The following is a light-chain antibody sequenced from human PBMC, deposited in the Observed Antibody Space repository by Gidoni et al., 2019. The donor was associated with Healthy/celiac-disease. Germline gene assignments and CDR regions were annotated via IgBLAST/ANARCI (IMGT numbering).Light chain of an antibody. Sequence: YELTQPPSVSVSPGQTARITCSGDALPKQYAYWYQQKPGQAPVLVIYKDSERPSGIPERFSGSSSGTTVTLTISGVQAEDEADYYCQSADSSGTYVFGTGTKVTVL. CDR2: KDS. J-gene: IGLJ1*01. CDR3: QSADSSGTYV. V-gene: IGLV3-25*03. CDR1: ALPKQY.